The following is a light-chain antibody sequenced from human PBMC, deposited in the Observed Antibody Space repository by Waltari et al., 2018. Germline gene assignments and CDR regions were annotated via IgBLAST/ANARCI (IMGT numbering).Light chain of an antibody. Sequence: QMTQSPSTLSASVGDRVTITCRASQSISGWLAWYQQKPGKAPQLLIDKASSLESGVPSRFSGSGSGTAFTLTISNLQPDDSATYYCQEYDTEYYTFGQGTKLEIE. J-gene: IGKJ2*01. CDR1: QSISGW. V-gene: IGKV1-5*03. CDR3: QEYDTEYYT. CDR2: KAS.